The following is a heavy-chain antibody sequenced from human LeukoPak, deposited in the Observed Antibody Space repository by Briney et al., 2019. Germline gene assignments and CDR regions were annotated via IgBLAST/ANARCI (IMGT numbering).Heavy chain of an antibody. CDR2: IRYDGSNK. J-gene: IGHJ4*02. CDR1: GFTFSSYG. Sequence: GGSLRLSCAASGFTFSSYGMHWVRQAPGKGLEWVAFIRYDGSNKYYADSVKGRLTISRDNSKNTLYLQMNSLRAEDTAVYYCANDGRFGELNFDYWGQGTLVTVSS. D-gene: IGHD3-10*01. V-gene: IGHV3-30*02. CDR3: ANDGRFGELNFDY.